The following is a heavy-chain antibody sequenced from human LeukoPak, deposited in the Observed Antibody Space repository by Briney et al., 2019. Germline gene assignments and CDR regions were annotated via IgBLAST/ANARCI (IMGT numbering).Heavy chain of an antibody. CDR2: ISGSGGTT. CDR1: GFTFRSYA. CDR3: ATFQGYFDY. J-gene: IGHJ4*02. Sequence: GGSLRLSCAASGFTFRSYAMSWVRQAPGKGLERVSGISGSGGTTYDADSVKGRFAISRDNSKNTLYLQMNSLRAEDTAVYYCATFQGYFDYWGQGTLVTVAS. V-gene: IGHV3-23*01.